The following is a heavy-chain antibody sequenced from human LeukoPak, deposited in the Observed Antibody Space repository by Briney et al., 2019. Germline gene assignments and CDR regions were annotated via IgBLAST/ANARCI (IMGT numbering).Heavy chain of an antibody. D-gene: IGHD3-22*01. CDR1: GYTFTSYG. CDR2: ISAYNGNI. Sequence: ASVKVSCKASGYTFTSYGISWVRQAPGQGLEWMGWISAYNGNINYAQKFQGRVTITADESTSTAYMELSSLRSEDTAVYYRARGAAGTETDYYDSSGYYSYYFDYWGQGTLVTVSS. CDR3: ARGAAGTETDYYDSSGYYSYYFDY. V-gene: IGHV1-18*01. J-gene: IGHJ4*02.